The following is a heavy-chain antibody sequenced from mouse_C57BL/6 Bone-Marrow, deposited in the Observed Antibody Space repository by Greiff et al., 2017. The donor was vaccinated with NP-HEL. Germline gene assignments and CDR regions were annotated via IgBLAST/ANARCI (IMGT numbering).Heavy chain of an antibody. CDR3: ARPLWLRRGGAWFAY. CDR1: GFTFSDYY. V-gene: IGHV5-12*01. J-gene: IGHJ3*01. Sequence: EVQRVESGGGLVQPGGSLKLSCAASGFTFSDYYMYWVRQTPEKRLEWVAYISNGGGSTYYPDPVKGRFTISRDNAKNTLYLQMSRLKSEDTAMYYCARPLWLRRGGAWFAYWGQGTLVTVSA. CDR2: ISNGGGST. D-gene: IGHD2-2*01.